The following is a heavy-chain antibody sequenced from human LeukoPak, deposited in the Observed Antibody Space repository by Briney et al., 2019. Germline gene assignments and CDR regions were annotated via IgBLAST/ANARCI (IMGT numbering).Heavy chain of an antibody. CDR3: ARLATRLDFDY. Sequence: ASVKLSYKASGYTFTGYYMHWVRQAPGQGLEWMGWINPNSGGTNYAQKFQGRVTMTRDTSISTAYMELSRLRSDDPAVYYCARLATRLDFDYWGQGTLVTVSS. CDR2: INPNSGGT. D-gene: IGHD3-22*01. J-gene: IGHJ4*02. V-gene: IGHV1-2*02. CDR1: GYTFTGYY.